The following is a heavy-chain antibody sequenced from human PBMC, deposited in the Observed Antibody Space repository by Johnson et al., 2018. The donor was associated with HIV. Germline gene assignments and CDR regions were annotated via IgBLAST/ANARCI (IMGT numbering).Heavy chain of an antibody. V-gene: IGHV3-43*02. D-gene: IGHD4-11*01. CDR1: GFSFDSHA. J-gene: IGHJ3*02. CDR2: ISWDGGST. CDR3: ARSPLYDTTVFDI. Sequence: VQLVESGGGLVQPGGSLRLSCAASGFSFDSHAINWVRQAPGKGLEWVSLISWDGGSTYYADSVKGRFIISRDNSKNSLYLQMNSLRVGDTAVYYCARSPLYDTTVFDIWGQGTRVTVSS.